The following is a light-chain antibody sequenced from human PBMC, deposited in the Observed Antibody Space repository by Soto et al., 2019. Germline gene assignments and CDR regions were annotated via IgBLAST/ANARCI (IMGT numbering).Light chain of an antibody. CDR2: EVS. CDR1: SSDVGGYNY. Sequence: QSALTQPASVSGSPGQSITISCTGTSSDVGGYNYVSWYQQHPCKAPKLMIYEVSNRPSGVSNRFSGSKSGNTASLTITGIQADDEADYYCSSYTSRSTLVFGGGTKLTFL. CDR3: SSYTSRSTLV. J-gene: IGLJ3*02. V-gene: IGLV2-14*01.